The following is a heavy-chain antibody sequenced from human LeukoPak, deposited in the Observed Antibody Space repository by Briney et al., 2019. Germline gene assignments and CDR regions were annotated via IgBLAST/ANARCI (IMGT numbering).Heavy chain of an antibody. CDR1: GFTFSRYW. CDR2: INSDGSSK. V-gene: IGHV3-74*01. J-gene: IGHJ3*02. Sequence: PGGSLRLSCAASGFTFSRYWMHWVRHAPGKGLVWVSRINSDGSSKNYADSVKGRYTISRDIAKNTLYLQMNSLRAEDTAVYYCARGRPKDAFDIWGQGTMVTVSS. CDR3: ARGRPKDAFDI.